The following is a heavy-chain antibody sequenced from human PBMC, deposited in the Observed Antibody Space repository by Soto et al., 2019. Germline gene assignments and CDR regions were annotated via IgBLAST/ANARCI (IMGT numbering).Heavy chain of an antibody. V-gene: IGHV4-39*01. CDR3: ARHLTYCSAGSCYSDFPYYGMDV. J-gene: IGHJ6*02. CDR1: GGSISSSSYY. CDR2: IFYSGST. D-gene: IGHD2-15*01. Sequence: QLQLQESGPGLVKPSETLSLTCTVSGGSISSSSYYWGWIRQPPGKGLEWIGSIFYSGSTYYNPSLKRRVTISVDASQNQXSLKLSSVTAADTAVYYCARHLTYCSAGSCYSDFPYYGMDVWGQGTTVTVSS.